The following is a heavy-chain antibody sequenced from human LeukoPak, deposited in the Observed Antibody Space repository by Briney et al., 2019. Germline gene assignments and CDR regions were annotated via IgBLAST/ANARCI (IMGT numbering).Heavy chain of an antibody. CDR3: ARDYDFWSGYNYYFDY. CDR2: INPNSGGT. J-gene: IGHJ4*02. D-gene: IGHD3-3*01. Sequence: ASVKVSCKASGYTFTGYYMHWVRQAPGRGLAWMGWINPNSGGTNYAQKFQGRVTMTRDTSISTAYMELSRLRSDDTAVYYCARDYDFWSGYNYYFDYWGQGTLVTVSS. CDR1: GYTFTGYY. V-gene: IGHV1-2*02.